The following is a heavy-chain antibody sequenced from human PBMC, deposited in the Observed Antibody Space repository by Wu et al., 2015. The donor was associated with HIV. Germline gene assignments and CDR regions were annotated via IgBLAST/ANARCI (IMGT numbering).Heavy chain of an antibody. CDR2: ISANNGDT. CDR3: AREGVDAFHP. Sequence: QVQLVQSGSDVKKPGASVKVSCKASGYSFTHYGIAWVRQAPGQGLEWMGWISANNGDTSYAQKFQGRVTVTTDTSTTTSYMELRSLKSDDTAIYYCAREGVDAFHPWGQGTLVTVSS. V-gene: IGHV1-18*01. J-gene: IGHJ5*02. D-gene: IGHD5-12*01. CDR1: GYSFTHYG.